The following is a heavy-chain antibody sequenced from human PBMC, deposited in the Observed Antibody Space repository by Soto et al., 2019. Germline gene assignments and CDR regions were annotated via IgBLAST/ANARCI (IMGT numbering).Heavy chain of an antibody. CDR2: TSYDGSNK. V-gene: IGHV3-30*18. D-gene: IGHD6-13*01. Sequence: GGSLRLSCAASGFTFSSYGMHWVRQAPGKGLEWVAVTSYDGSNKYFADSVKGRFTISRDNSKNTLYLQMNSLRVEDTAVYYCAKGLDSSSWYAGLTDVWDQGTTVTVFS. J-gene: IGHJ6*02. CDR3: AKGLDSSSWYAGLTDV. CDR1: GFTFSSYG.